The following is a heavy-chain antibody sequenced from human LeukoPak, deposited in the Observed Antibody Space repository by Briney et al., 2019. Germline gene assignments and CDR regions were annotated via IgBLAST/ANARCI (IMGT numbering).Heavy chain of an antibody. J-gene: IGHJ4*02. CDR3: ARANYYDSSGYYPAVY. Sequence: ASVKVSCKASVYSFTSYGSIWVRQAPGQGLEWMGSISAYNGNTNYAQKLQGRVTMTTDTSTSTAYMELRSLRSDDTAVYYCARANYYDSSGYYPAVYWGQGTLVTVSS. CDR1: VYSFTSYG. D-gene: IGHD3-22*01. CDR2: ISAYNGNT. V-gene: IGHV1-18*01.